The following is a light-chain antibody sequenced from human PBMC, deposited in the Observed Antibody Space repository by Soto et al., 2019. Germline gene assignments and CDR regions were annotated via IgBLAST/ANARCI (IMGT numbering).Light chain of an antibody. CDR2: EVS. V-gene: IGLV2-23*02. CDR1: SSDVGSCNL. J-gene: IGLJ1*01. Sequence: QSALTQPASVSGSPGQSITISCTGTSSDVGSCNLISWYQQYPDKAPKLMIYEVSKRPSGVSNRFSGSKSGXPASLTISGLQAEDEADYYCCSYAGSSTFYVFG. CDR3: CSYAGSSTFYV.